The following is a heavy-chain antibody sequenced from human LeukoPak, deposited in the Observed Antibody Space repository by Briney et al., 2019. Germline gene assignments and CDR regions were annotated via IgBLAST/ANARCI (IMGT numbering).Heavy chain of an antibody. CDR3: ARTIYGSGSYYNVLLYFDY. J-gene: IGHJ4*02. V-gene: IGHV3-53*01. CDR2: IYSGGST. CDR1: GFTVSSNY. Sequence: GGSLRLSCAASGFTVSSNYMSWVRQAPGKGLEWVSVIYSGGSTYYADSVKGRFTISRDNSKNTLYLQMNSLRAEDTAVYYCARTIYGSGSYYNVLLYFDYWGQGTLVTVSS. D-gene: IGHD3-10*01.